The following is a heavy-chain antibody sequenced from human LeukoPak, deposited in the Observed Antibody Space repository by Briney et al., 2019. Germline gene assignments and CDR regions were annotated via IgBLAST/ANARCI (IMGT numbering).Heavy chain of an antibody. V-gene: IGHV4-59*01. Sequence: SETLSLTCTVSGGSISSYYWSWIRQPPGKGLEWIGYIYYSGSTNYNPSLKSRVIISVDTSKNQFSLKLSSVTAADTAVYYCARGWDPRAFDIWGQGTMVTVSS. J-gene: IGHJ3*02. CDR1: GGSISSYY. D-gene: IGHD1-26*01. CDR2: IYYSGST. CDR3: ARGWDPRAFDI.